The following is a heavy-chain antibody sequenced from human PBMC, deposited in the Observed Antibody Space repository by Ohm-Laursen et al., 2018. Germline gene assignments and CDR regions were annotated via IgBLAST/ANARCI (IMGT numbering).Heavy chain of an antibody. Sequence: SETLSLTCTVSGGSISSSSYYWGWIRQPPGKGLERIGSIYLSESTYYNPSLASRASLSVDTSRNQFSLTLGSVTVADTAIYYCARDSHPDRYYDRLRSPYYFDYWGQGALVTVSS. CDR1: GGSISSSSYY. CDR2: IYLSEST. D-gene: IGHD3-22*01. V-gene: IGHV4-39*07. J-gene: IGHJ4*02. CDR3: ARDSHPDRYYDRLRSPYYFDY.